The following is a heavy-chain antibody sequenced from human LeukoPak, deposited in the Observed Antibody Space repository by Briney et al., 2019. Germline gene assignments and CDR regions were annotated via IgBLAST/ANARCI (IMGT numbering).Heavy chain of an antibody. D-gene: IGHD3-22*01. Sequence: GGSLRLSCAASGFTFSNYAMSWVRQAPGKGLEWVSSISSTGYSTFYADSVQGRFTISRDNSKNTLFLQMNSLRAEDTAVYYCAKANRDRLFYFDYWGQGTLVTVSS. J-gene: IGHJ4*02. CDR1: GFTFSNYA. CDR2: ISSTGYST. V-gene: IGHV3-23*01. CDR3: AKANRDRLFYFDY.